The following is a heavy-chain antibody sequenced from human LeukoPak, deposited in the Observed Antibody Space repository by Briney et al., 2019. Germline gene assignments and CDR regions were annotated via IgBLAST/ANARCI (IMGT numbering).Heavy chain of an antibody. J-gene: IGHJ5*02. D-gene: IGHD3-22*01. CDR3: ASRTRNYYDSSGYYYSFGWFDP. V-gene: IGHV4-59*12. CDR1: GGSMSGYY. CDR2: IFHSGTT. Sequence: SETLSLTCTVSGGSMSGYYWSWIRQSPGKGLEWFGYIFHSGTTNYKPSLKSRVIMSVDTSKNQFSLKLSSVTAADTAVYYCASRTRNYYDSSGYYYSFGWFDPWGQGTLVTVSS.